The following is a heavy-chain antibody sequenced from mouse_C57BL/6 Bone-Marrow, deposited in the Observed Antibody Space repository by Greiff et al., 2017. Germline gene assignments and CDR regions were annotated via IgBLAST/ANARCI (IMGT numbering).Heavy chain of an antibody. CDR1: GYTFTSYW. CDR2: IDPSDSET. D-gene: IGHD3-1*01. J-gene: IGHJ4*01. V-gene: IGHV1-52*01. Sequence: VKLQQPGAELVRPGSSVKLSCKASGYTFTSYWMHWVKQRPIQGLEWIGNIDPSDSETHYNQKFKDKATLTVDKSSSTAYMQLSSLTSEDSAVYYCASRGPSMDYWGQGTSVTVSS. CDR3: ASRGPSMDY.